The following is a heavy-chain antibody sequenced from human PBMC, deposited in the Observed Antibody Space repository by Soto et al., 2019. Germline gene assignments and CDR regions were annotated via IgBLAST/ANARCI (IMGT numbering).Heavy chain of an antibody. V-gene: IGHV4-31*03. Sequence: SETLSLTCTVSGGSISSGGFYWSWIRQHPEKGLEWIGYIYFSGSTYYNPSLKSRLAISVDTSKNQFSLKLSSVTAADTAVYYCATSSSPTYFDYWGQGALVNVS. CDR3: ATSSSPTYFDY. CDR2: IYFSGST. CDR1: GGSISSGGFY. J-gene: IGHJ4*02. D-gene: IGHD6-6*01.